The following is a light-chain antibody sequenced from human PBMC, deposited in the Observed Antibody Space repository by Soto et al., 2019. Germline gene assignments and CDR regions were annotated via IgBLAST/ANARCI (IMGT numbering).Light chain of an antibody. CDR2: DVT. CDR3: CSYAGTYTWI. V-gene: IGLV2-11*01. CDR1: SHNVGGYNY. J-gene: IGLJ2*01. Sequence: QSALTQPRSVSGSPGQSVTISCTGASHNVGGYNYVSWYQHHPGKVPQLIIYDVTKRPSGVPDRFSGSKSGNTASLTISGLQVEDEADYYCCSYAGTYTWIFGGGTKLTVL.